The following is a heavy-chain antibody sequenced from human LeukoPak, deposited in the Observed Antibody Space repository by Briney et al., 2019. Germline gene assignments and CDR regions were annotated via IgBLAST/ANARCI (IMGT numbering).Heavy chain of an antibody. D-gene: IGHD7-27*01. V-gene: IGHV4-39*01. J-gene: IGHJ3*02. Sequence: SETLSLTCTVSGGSISSGDYYWSWIRQPPGKGLEWIGNIYYSGSTNYNPSLKSRVTISVDTSKNQFSLKLSSVTAADTAVYYCARQGTGGRTFDIWGQGTMVTVSS. CDR3: ARQGTGGRTFDI. CDR1: GGSISSGDYY. CDR2: IYYSGST.